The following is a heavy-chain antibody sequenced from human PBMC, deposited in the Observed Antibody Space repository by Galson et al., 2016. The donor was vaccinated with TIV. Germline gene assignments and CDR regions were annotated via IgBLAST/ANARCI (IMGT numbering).Heavy chain of an antibody. CDR2: ILYSGST. J-gene: IGHJ3*02. Sequence: SETLSLTCTVSGGSISDNSYYWGWIRQPPGKGLEWIGSILYSGSTYYNTSLKSRVTISVDTSKNHFSLKLRSVTAADTAVYYCARDTASGTYSGKGGFDIWGQGKMVTVSS. V-gene: IGHV4-39*07. CDR3: ARDTASGTYSGKGGFDI. CDR1: GGSISDNSYY. D-gene: IGHD1-26*01.